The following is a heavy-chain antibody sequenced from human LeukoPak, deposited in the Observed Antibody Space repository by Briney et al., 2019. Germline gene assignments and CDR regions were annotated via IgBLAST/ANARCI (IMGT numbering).Heavy chain of an antibody. J-gene: IGHJ5*02. CDR3: ARAPPRIAAVWFGP. CDR1: GGSISSSSYY. CDR2: IYYSGST. D-gene: IGHD6-25*01. V-gene: IGHV4-39*07. Sequence: PSETLSLTCTVSGGSISSSSYYWGWIRQPPGKGLEWIGSIYYSGSTYYNPSLKSRVTISVDTSKNQFSLKLSSVTAADTAVYYCARAPPRIAAVWFGPWGQGTLVTVSS.